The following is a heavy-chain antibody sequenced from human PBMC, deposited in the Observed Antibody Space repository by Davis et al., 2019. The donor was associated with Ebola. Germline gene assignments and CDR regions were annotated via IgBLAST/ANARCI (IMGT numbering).Heavy chain of an antibody. Sequence: PSETLSLTCTVSGGSISTYYWSWIRQPAGRGLEWIGRIYTSGSTNYNPSLKSRVTISVDTSKNQFSLKLGSVTAADTAVYYCARERRFSSWPDDWGQGTLVTVSS. J-gene: IGHJ4*02. V-gene: IGHV4-4*07. CDR1: GGSISTYY. CDR2: IYTSGST. CDR3: ARERRFSSWPDD. D-gene: IGHD6-13*01.